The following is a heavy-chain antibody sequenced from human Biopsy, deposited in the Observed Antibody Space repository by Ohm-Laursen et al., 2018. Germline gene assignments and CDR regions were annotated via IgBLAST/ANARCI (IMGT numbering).Heavy chain of an antibody. CDR3: ARDRDRRGWFDP. D-gene: IGHD1-14*01. CDR2: INTSGIT. CDR1: GGSLRSYS. V-gene: IGHV4-4*07. J-gene: IGHJ5*02. Sequence: SETLPLTCPVSGGSLRSYSWGWIRQPAGTGLGWLGQINTSGITNYNPSLKSRVTMSVDTSKNKFPLRVSSVTAADTAVYYCARDRDRRGWFDPWGQGTLVTVSS.